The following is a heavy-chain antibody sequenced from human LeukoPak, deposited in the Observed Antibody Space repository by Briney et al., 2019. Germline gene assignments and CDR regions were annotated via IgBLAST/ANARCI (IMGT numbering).Heavy chain of an antibody. D-gene: IGHD6-13*01. CDR3: ARDIAAAGSAGLDY. CDR2: ISGSGGST. Sequence: GGSLRLSCAASGFTFSTYAVNWVRQAPGKGLEWVSTISGSGGSTYYADSVKGRFTISRDNSKNTLYLQMNSLRAEDTAVYYCARDIAAAGSAGLDYWGQGTLVTVSS. J-gene: IGHJ4*02. CDR1: GFTFSTYA. V-gene: IGHV3-23*01.